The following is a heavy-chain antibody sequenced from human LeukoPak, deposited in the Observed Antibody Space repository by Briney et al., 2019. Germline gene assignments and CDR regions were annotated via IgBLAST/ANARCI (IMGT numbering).Heavy chain of an antibody. J-gene: IGHJ6*02. Sequence: GGSLRLSCAASGFTFSTYSLHWVRQAPGKGLEWVAVISYDGSNKNYADSVKGRFTISRDNSKNTLYMQMNSLRAEDTAVYYCARKVYHYYGMDVWGQGTTVTVSS. CDR1: GFTFSTYS. CDR2: ISYDGSNK. V-gene: IGHV3-30-3*01. CDR3: ARKVYHYYGMDV.